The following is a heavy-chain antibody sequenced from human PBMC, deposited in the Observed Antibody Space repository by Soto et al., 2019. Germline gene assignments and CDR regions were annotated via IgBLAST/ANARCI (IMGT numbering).Heavy chain of an antibody. CDR1: GYTFSTYA. Sequence: QVQLVQSGVEVKKPGASVKISCKASGYTFSTYAISWVRQAPGRGLEWIGWVSTYNSNTDSAQNLQGRVTMTTDTSTSTAYMELRSLRSDDTAVYYCARRVYGSGTYYAYWYCDLWCRGTLVTVSS. J-gene: IGHJ2*01. V-gene: IGHV1-18*01. CDR3: ARRVYGSGTYYAYWYCDL. CDR2: VSTYNSNT. D-gene: IGHD3-10*01.